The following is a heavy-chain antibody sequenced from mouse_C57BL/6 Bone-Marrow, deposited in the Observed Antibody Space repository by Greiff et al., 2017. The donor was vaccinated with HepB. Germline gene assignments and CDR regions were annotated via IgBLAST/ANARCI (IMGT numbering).Heavy chain of an antibody. CDR3: TTITTVVAGDF. D-gene: IGHD1-1*01. Sequence: VQLQQSGAELVRPGASVTLSCQASGYTFTDYEMHWVKQTPVHGLEWIGALDPETGGTAYNQKFKGKAILTADKSSRTAYMELRSLTSEDSAVYYCTTITTVVAGDFWGQGTTLTVSS. CDR2: LDPETGGT. J-gene: IGHJ2*01. V-gene: IGHV1-15*01. CDR1: GYTFTDYE.